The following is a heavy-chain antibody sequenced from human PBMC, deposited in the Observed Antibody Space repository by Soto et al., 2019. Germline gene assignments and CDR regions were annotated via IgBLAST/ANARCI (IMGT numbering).Heavy chain of an antibody. CDR2: IHHSGST. CDR1: GGSISSGNW. Sequence: ASETLSLTCAVSGGSISSGNWWSWVRQPPGKGLEWIGEIHHSGSTSYNPSLKSRVTMSVDKSKNQFSLRLNSVTAADTAVYYCARDVLAVPGTRAFDIWGQGTMVTVSS. V-gene: IGHV4-4*02. CDR3: ARDVLAVPGTRAFDI. D-gene: IGHD6-19*01. J-gene: IGHJ3*02.